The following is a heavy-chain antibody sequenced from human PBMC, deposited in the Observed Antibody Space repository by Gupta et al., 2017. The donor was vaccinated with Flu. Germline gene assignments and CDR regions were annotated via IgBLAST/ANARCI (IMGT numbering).Heavy chain of an antibody. Sequence: EVQLVESGGGLVQPGGSLRLSCAAYGFTFSDYWMNWVRQAPGKGLEWVANINQDGSTKNYVDSLKGRFTVSRDNAKNSLYLQMDSLRAEDTAVYFCARNRGWEQFDYWGQGTLVTVSS. CDR3: ARNRGWEQFDY. V-gene: IGHV3-7*01. J-gene: IGHJ4*02. D-gene: IGHD5-24*01. CDR2: INQDGSTK. CDR1: GFTFSDYW.